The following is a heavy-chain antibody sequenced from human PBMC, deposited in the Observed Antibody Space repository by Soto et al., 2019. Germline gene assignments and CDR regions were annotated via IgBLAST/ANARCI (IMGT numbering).Heavy chain of an antibody. CDR2: IYYSGST. CDR1: GESISGTIYY. CDR3: ARPGGSGWFYFDS. V-gene: IGHV4-39*02. D-gene: IGHD6-13*01. Sequence: SETLSVTCIVAGESISGTIYYWGWISKPPGKGLEWIGSIYYSGSTYYNPSLKSRVTISVDTSKNHFSLKLTSVTAADTAVYYCARPGGSGWFYFDSWGQGSQVTVSS. J-gene: IGHJ4*02.